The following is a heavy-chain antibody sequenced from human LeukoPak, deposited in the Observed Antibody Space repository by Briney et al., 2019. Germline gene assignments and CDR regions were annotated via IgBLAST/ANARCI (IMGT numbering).Heavy chain of an antibody. Sequence: GEPLKISCKGSGYRFTSYWFGWVRQLPGKGLEWMGIIYPGDSDTRYSPSFQGQVTISADKSISTAYLQWSSLKASDTAMYYCARREPSGSYLAFDIWGQGTMVTVSS. CDR1: GYRFTSYW. CDR2: IYPGDSDT. J-gene: IGHJ3*02. V-gene: IGHV5-51*01. D-gene: IGHD1-26*01. CDR3: ARREPSGSYLAFDI.